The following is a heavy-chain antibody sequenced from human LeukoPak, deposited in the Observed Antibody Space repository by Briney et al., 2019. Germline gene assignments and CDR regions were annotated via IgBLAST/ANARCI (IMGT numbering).Heavy chain of an antibody. Sequence: ASVKVSCKASGYTFTSYDINWVRQATGQGLEWMGWMNPNSGNTGYAQKFQGGVTMTRNTSISTAYMELSSLRSEDTAVYYCARWATVTTSPYYYGMDVWGQGTTVTVSS. V-gene: IGHV1-8*01. D-gene: IGHD4-17*01. CDR2: MNPNSGNT. CDR3: ARWATVTTSPYYYGMDV. J-gene: IGHJ6*02. CDR1: GYTFTSYD.